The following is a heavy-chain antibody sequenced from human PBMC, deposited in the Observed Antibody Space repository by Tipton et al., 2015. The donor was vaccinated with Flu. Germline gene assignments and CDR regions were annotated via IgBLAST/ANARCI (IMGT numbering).Heavy chain of an antibody. CDR3: ARVLAAAAPGDY. D-gene: IGHD6-13*01. V-gene: IGHV3-20*01. Sequence: SLRLSCAASGFTFSNAWMSWVRQAPGKGLEWVSGINWNGGSTGYADSVKGRFTISRDNAKNSLYLQMNSLRAEDTALYHCARVLAAAAPGDYWGQGTLVTVSS. J-gene: IGHJ4*02. CDR1: GFTFSNAW. CDR2: INWNGGST.